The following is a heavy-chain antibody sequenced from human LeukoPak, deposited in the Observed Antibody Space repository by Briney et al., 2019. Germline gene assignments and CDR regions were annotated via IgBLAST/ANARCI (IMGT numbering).Heavy chain of an antibody. J-gene: IGHJ4*02. Sequence: GESLKISCKGSGYSFTKYWIGWVRQMPGKGLEWMGIIYPGDSDTRYSPSFQGQVAISADKSISTAYLQWSSLKASDTAMYYCARGYCSGGTCRYVTKYFDYWGQGTLVTVSS. CDR2: IYPGDSDT. CDR1: GYSFTKYW. CDR3: ARGYCSGGTCRYVTKYFDY. V-gene: IGHV5-51*01. D-gene: IGHD2-15*01.